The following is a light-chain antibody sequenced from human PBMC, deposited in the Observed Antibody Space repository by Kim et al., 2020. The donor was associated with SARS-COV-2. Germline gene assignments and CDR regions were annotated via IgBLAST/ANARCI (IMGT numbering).Light chain of an antibody. V-gene: IGKV1-13*02. Sequence: SVGDRVTLTCRASQGISSALAWYQQKPAKAPKLLIYNSSSLESGVPSRFSGSGSGTDFTLTISSLQPEDFATYYCQQFNSYPPLTFGGGTKVDIK. CDR3: QQFNSYPPLT. CDR2: NSS. CDR1: QGISSA. J-gene: IGKJ4*01.